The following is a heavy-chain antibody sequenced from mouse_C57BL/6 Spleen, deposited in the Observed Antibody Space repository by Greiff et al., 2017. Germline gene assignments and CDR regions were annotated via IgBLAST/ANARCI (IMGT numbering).Heavy chain of an antibody. V-gene: IGHV1-39*01. CDR1: GYSFNDYN. D-gene: IGHD2-4*01. CDR2: INPNYGTT. CDR3: ARSGDYDEGYYFDY. J-gene: IGHJ2*01. Sequence: EVQLQQSGPELVKPGASVKISCKASGYSFNDYNMNWVKQSNGKSLEWIGLINPNYGTTSYNQKFKGKATWTVDQSSSTAYMPLNSMTSEDSAFYYCARSGDYDEGYYFDYWGQGTTLTVSS.